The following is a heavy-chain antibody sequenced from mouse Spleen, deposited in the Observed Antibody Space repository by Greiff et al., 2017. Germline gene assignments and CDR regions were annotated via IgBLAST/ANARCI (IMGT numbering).Heavy chain of an antibody. CDR2: IYPSDSET. Sequence: QVQLKQPGAELVRPGSSVKLSCKASGYTFTSYWMDWVKQRPGQGLEWIGNIYPSDSETHYNQKFKDKATLTVDKSSSTAYMQLSSLTSEDSAVYYCARENYRYDRDYWGQGTTLTVSS. J-gene: IGHJ2*01. CDR1: GYTFTSYW. V-gene: IGHV1-61*01. CDR3: ARENYRYDRDY. D-gene: IGHD2-14*01.